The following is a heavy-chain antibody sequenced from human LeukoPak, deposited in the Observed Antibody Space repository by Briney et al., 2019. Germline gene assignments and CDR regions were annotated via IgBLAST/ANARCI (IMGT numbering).Heavy chain of an antibody. CDR2: INWNGGST. CDR1: GFTFDDYG. V-gene: IGHV3-20*04. J-gene: IGHJ4*02. D-gene: IGHD3-22*01. CDR3: ARGDYYDSSGYSQPDY. Sequence: GGSLRLSCAASGFTFDDYGMSWVRQAPGKGLEWVSGINWNGGSTGYADSVKGRFTISRDNAKNSLYLQMNSLRAEDTALYYCARGDYYDSSGYSQPDYWGQGTLVTVSS.